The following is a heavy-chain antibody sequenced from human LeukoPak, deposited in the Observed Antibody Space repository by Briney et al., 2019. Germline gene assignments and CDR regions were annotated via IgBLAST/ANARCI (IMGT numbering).Heavy chain of an antibody. D-gene: IGHD1/OR15-1a*01. CDR2: IYSSGCT. CDR3: ARGEHDFDS. Sequence: SETLSLTCTVSGGSISGYYWSWIRQPAEKGLEWIGRIYSSGCTNYNPSLKSRVTMSVDTSKNQFSLKLSSVTAADTAVYYCARGEHDFDSWGQGTLVTVSS. V-gene: IGHV4-4*07. J-gene: IGHJ4*02. CDR1: GGSISGYY.